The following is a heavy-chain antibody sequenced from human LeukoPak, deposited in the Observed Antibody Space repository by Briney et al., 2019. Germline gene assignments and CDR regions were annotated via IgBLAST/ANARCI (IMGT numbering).Heavy chain of an antibody. D-gene: IGHD3-22*01. CDR2: IYYSGST. CDR3: ARHIRYGAAGFLLLDWFDP. Sequence: MPSETLSLTCTVSGGSISSSSYYWGWIRQPPGKGLEWIGSIYYSGSTYYNPSLKSRVTISVDTSKNQFSLKLSSVTAADTAVYYGARHIRYGAAGFLLLDWFDPWGQGTLVTVSS. CDR1: GGSISSSSYY. J-gene: IGHJ5*02. V-gene: IGHV4-39*01.